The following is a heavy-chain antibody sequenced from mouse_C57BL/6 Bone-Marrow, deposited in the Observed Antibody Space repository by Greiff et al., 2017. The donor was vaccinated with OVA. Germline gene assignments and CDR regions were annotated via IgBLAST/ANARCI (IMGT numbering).Heavy chain of an antibody. CDR3: AREDGWFLDY. V-gene: IGHV1-63*01. D-gene: IGHD2-3*01. J-gene: IGHJ2*01. CDR2: IYPGGGYT. Sequence: QVQLQQSGAELVRPGTSVKMSCKASGYTFTNYWIGWAKQRPGHGLEWIGDIYPGGGYTNYNEKFKGKATLTADKSSSTAYMQFSSLTSEDSAIYYCAREDGWFLDYWGQGTTLTVSS. CDR1: GYTFTNYW.